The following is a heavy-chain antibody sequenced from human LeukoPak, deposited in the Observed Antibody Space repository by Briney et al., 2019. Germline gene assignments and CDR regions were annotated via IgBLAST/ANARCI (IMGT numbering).Heavy chain of an antibody. CDR3: ARGPYSGSYRGWYYFDY. J-gene: IGHJ4*02. Sequence: GGSLRLSCAASGFTVSSNYMSWVRQAPGKGLEWVSVIYSGGSTYYADSVKGRFTISRDNSKNTLYLQMNSLRAEDTAVYYCARGPYSGSYRGWYYFDYWGQGTLVTVSS. CDR1: GFTVSSNY. V-gene: IGHV3-66*01. D-gene: IGHD1-26*01. CDR2: IYSGGST.